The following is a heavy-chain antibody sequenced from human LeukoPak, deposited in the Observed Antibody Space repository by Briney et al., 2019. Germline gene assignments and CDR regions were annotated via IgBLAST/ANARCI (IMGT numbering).Heavy chain of an antibody. Sequence: ASVKVSCKASGGTFSSYAISWVRQAPGQGLEWMGGIIPIFGTANYAQKFQGRVTITTDESTSTAYMELSSLRSEDTAVYYCAREGSGTLDAFDIWGQGTMVTVSS. CDR1: GGTFSSYA. J-gene: IGHJ3*02. V-gene: IGHV1-69*05. D-gene: IGHD1-14*01. CDR3: AREGSGTLDAFDI. CDR2: IIPIFGTA.